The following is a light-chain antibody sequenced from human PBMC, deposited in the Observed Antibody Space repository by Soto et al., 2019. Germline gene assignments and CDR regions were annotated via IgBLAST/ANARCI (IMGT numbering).Light chain of an antibody. CDR3: QQYDNLP. J-gene: IGKJ4*01. V-gene: IGKV1-33*01. CDR1: QDISNY. CDR2: DAS. Sequence: DIQMTQSPSSLSASVGDRVTITCPASQDISNYLNWYQQKPGKAPKLLIYDASNLETGVPSRFSGSGSGTDFTFTISSLQPEDIATYYCQQYDNLPFGGGTKVEIK.